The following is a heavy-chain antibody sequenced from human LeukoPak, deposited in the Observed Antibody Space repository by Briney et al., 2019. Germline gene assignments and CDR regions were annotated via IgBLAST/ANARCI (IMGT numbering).Heavy chain of an antibody. CDR1: GFTFSNNA. D-gene: IGHD6-13*01. CDR3: ARISGYSSSWYIWFDP. J-gene: IGHJ5*02. V-gene: IGHV4-34*01. Sequence: GSLRLSCAASGFTFSNNAMSWVRQPPGKGLEWIGEINHSGSTNYNPSLKSRVTISVDTSKNQFSLKLSSVTAADTAVYYCARISGYSSSWYIWFDPWGQGTLVTVSS. CDR2: INHSGST.